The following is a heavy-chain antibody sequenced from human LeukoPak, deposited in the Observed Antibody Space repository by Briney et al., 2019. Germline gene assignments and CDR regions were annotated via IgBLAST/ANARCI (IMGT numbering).Heavy chain of an antibody. V-gene: IGHV3-23*01. CDR2: ISGSGGST. Sequence: GGSLRLSCAASGFTFSSYAMSWVRQAPGKGLEWVSAISGSGGSTYYAGSVKGRFTISRDNSKNTLYLQMNSLRAEDTAVYYCAKDLGSTVTTTFDYWGQGTLVTVSS. CDR3: AKDLGSTVTTTFDY. J-gene: IGHJ4*02. D-gene: IGHD4-11*01. CDR1: GFTFSSYA.